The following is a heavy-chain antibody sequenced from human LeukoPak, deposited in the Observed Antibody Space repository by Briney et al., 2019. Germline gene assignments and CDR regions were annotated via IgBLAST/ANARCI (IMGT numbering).Heavy chain of an antibody. Sequence: KPSETLSLTCTVSGGSISNFYWSWIRQPPGKGLEWIGYIYYIGSTNYNPSLKSRVTISVDTSKNQFSLKLSSVTAADTAVYYCARAPGYCSGGSCYSDVVDIWGQGTMVTVSS. CDR2: IYYIGST. CDR1: GGSISNFY. J-gene: IGHJ3*02. CDR3: ARAPGYCSGGSCYSDVVDI. D-gene: IGHD2-15*01. V-gene: IGHV4-59*01.